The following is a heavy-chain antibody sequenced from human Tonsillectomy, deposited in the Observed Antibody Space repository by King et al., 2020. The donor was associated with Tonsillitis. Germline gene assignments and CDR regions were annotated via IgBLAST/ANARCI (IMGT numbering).Heavy chain of an antibody. CDR3: ARGKDILTQKWFDT. J-gene: IGHJ5*02. V-gene: IGHV1-46*01. CDR1: GYTFTTYY. CDR2: IYPIGGST. D-gene: IGHD3-9*01. Sequence: VQLVESGAEVKKPGASVKVSCKASGYTFTTYYMHWVRQAPGQGLDLMGIIYPIGGSTSYAQKFQGRVTMTRDKSTSTVYMELSSLRSEDTAVYYCARGKDILTQKWFDTWGQGTLVTVSS.